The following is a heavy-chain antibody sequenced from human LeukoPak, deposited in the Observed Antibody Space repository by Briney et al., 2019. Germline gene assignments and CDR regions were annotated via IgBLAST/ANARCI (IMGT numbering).Heavy chain of an antibody. V-gene: IGHV3-30*03. Sequence: GSLRLSCAASGFTFSTYGMHWVRQAPGKGLEWVAVISYDGSKKYYADSVKGRFTISRDNSKNTLYLQMNSLRAEDTAVYYCTRYNNDHFDYWGQGTLVTVSS. CDR2: ISYDGSKK. J-gene: IGHJ4*02. CDR3: TRYNNDHFDY. CDR1: GFTFSTYG. D-gene: IGHD1-14*01.